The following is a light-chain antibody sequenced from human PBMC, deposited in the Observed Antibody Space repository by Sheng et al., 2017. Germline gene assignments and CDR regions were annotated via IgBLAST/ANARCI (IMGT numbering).Light chain of an antibody. V-gene: IGKV1-27*01. CDR2: ASS. J-gene: IGKJ1*01. CDR3: QDYSNNWT. Sequence: DIQMTQSPSSLSASVGDKVTITCRASQDITNDLAWYQERPGKPPKLLIHASSTLPSGVPSRFSGSGSGTDFTLTISSLQPEDVATYYCQDYSNNWTFGQGTKVEIK. CDR1: QDITND.